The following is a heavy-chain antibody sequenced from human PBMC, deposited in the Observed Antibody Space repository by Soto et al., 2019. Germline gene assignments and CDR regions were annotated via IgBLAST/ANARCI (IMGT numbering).Heavy chain of an antibody. CDR2: INPNSGGT. Sequence: ASVKVSCKASGYTFTVYYMHWVRQAPGQGLEWMGWINPNSGGTNYAQKFQGWVTMTRDTSISTAYMELSRLRSDDTAVYYCARIHKSGWQPERAGGAFDIWCQGTMVTSSS. J-gene: IGHJ3*02. V-gene: IGHV1-2*04. CDR3: ARIHKSGWQPERAGGAFDI. CDR1: GYTFTVYY. D-gene: IGHD6-19*01.